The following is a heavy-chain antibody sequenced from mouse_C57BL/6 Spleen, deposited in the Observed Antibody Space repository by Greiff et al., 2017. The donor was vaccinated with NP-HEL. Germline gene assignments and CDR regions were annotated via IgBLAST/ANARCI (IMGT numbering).Heavy chain of an antibody. V-gene: IGHV1-52*01. CDR2: IDPSDSET. D-gene: IGHD2-4*01. CDR1: GYTFTSYW. Sequence: QVQLKQPGAELVRPGSSVKLSCKASGYTFTSYWMHWVKQRPIQGLEWIGNIDPSDSETHYNQKFKDKATLTVDKSSSTAYMQLSSLTSEDSAVYYCARSEYDYDNFDYWGQGTTLTVSS. CDR3: ARSEYDYDNFDY. J-gene: IGHJ2*01.